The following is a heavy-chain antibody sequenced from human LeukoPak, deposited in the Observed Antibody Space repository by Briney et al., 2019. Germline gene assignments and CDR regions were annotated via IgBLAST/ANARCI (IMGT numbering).Heavy chain of an antibody. CDR3: AGGRYGFDI. CDR1: GFTFSSYW. D-gene: IGHD2-15*01. J-gene: IGHJ3*02. CDR2: INSDGSSK. V-gene: IGHV3-74*01. Sequence: GGSLRLPCAASGFTFSSYWMHWVRQAPGKGLVWVSRINSDGSSKTYADSVKGRFTISRDNAKNTLYLQMNSLRAEDTAVYYCAGGRYGFDIRGQGTMVTVSS.